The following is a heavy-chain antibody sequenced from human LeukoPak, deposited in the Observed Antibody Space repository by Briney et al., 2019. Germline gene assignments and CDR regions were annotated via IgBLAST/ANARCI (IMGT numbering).Heavy chain of an antibody. Sequence: PSETLSLTCAVYGGSFSGYYWSWIRQPPGKGLEWIGEINHSGGTNYNPSLKSRVTISVDTSKNQFSLKLSSVTAADTAVYYCAGALYYYDSSGYPRYNWFDPWGQGTLVTVSS. CDR2: INHSGGT. CDR3: AGALYYYDSSGYPRYNWFDP. D-gene: IGHD3-22*01. V-gene: IGHV4-34*01. J-gene: IGHJ5*02. CDR1: GGSFSGYY.